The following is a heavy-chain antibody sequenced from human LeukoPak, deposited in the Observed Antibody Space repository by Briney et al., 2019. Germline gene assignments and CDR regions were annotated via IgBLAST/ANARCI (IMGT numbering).Heavy chain of an antibody. D-gene: IGHD3-16*02. CDR3: LRDYHGMDV. J-gene: IGHJ6*02. Sequence: GGSLRLSCAASGFTVSEYDMHWVRQATGKGLEWVSAIGLVGDTYLGSVKGRFTMSRDNANNKVHLQMNSLRDGDTGVYYCLRDYHGMDVWGQGTTVIVSS. CDR1: GFTVSEYD. CDR2: IGLVGDT. V-gene: IGHV3-13*01.